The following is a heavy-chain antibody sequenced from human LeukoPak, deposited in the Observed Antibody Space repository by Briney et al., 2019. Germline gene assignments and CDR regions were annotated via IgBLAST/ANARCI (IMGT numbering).Heavy chain of an antibody. V-gene: IGHV3-30*02. CDR2: IRYDGSNK. CDR3: AKARDGYTTEHDY. Sequence: GGSLRLSCSASGFTFSSYGMHWVRQAPGKGLEWVAFIRYDGSNKYYADSVKGRFTISRDNSKNTLYLQMNSLRAEDTAVYYCAKARDGYTTEHDYWGQGTLVTVSS. CDR1: GFTFSSYG. J-gene: IGHJ4*02. D-gene: IGHD5-24*01.